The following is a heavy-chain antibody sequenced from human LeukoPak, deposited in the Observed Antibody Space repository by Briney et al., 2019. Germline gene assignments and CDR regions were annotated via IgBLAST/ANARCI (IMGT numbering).Heavy chain of an antibody. Sequence: SVKVSCKASGGTFTSYAISWVRQAPGQGLEWMGEIIPIFGTANYAQKFQGRVTITTDESTSTAYMELSSLRSEDTAVYYCARGTAYYYDSSGYYYFDYWGQEPWSPSPQ. CDR2: IIPIFGTA. J-gene: IGHJ4*01. V-gene: IGHV1-69*05. D-gene: IGHD3-22*01. CDR3: ARGTAYYYDSSGYYYFDY. CDR1: GGTFTSYA.